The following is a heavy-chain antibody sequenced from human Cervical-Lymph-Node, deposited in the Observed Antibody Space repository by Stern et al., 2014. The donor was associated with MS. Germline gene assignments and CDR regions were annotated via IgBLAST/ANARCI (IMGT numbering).Heavy chain of an antibody. CDR1: GFTFSDHY. D-gene: IGHD1-14*01. CDR3: ARIGPPLQDAFDI. J-gene: IGHJ3*02. CDR2: GRKKGNRYST. V-gene: IGHV3-72*01. Sequence: VQLVGSGGGLVQPGGSLRLSCAASGFTFSDHYMDWVRQAPGQGLEWLGRGRKKGNRYSTEYAPSVKGKFTISRDDSKNSLYLQMNSLTTEDTAVYYFARIGPPLQDAFDIWGRGTMVTVSS.